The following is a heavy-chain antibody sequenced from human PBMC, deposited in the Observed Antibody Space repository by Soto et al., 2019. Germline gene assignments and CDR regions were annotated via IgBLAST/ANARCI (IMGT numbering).Heavy chain of an antibody. CDR2: INAGNGNT. D-gene: IGHD3-3*01. CDR1: GYTFTSYA. V-gene: IGHV1-3*01. Sequence: ASVKVSCKASGYTFTSYAMHWVRQAPGQRLEWMGWINAGNGNTKYSQKFQGRVTVTRDTSASTAYMELSSLRSEDTAVYYCARVHYDFWKFDYWGQGTLVTVSS. J-gene: IGHJ4*02. CDR3: ARVHYDFWKFDY.